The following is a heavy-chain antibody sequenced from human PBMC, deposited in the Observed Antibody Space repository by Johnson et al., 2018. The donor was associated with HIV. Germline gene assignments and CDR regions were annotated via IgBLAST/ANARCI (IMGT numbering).Heavy chain of an antibody. D-gene: IGHD1-1*01. CDR2: ISYDGSNK. CDR3: ATGWRNEGRHSFDV. Sequence: QAQLLESGGGVAQPGRSLRLSCAASGFTFSSYGMHWVRQAPGKGLEWVAVISYDGSNKYYADSVKGRFTISRNNAKNSLYLQMNSLRAEDTAVYFCATGWRNEGRHSFDVWGQGTMVTVSS. CDR1: GFTFSSYG. J-gene: IGHJ3*01. V-gene: IGHV3-30*03.